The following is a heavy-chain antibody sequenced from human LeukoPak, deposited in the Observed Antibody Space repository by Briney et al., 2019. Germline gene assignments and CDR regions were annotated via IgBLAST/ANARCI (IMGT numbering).Heavy chain of an antibody. CDR1: GGSISSYY. CDR2: IYYSGST. Sequence: SETLSLTCTVSGGSISSYYWSWIRQPPGKGLEWSGYIYYSGSTNYNPSLKSRVTISVDTSKNQFSLKLTPVTAADTAVYYCARGVPEYYDFWSGYFYYFDYWGQGTLVTVSS. CDR3: ARGVPEYYDFWSGYFYYFDY. J-gene: IGHJ4*02. D-gene: IGHD3-3*01. V-gene: IGHV4-59*01.